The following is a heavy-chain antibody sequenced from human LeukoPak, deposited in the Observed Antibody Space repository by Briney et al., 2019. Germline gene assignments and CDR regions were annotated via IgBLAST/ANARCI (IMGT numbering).Heavy chain of an antibody. D-gene: IGHD3-3*01. CDR3: TQSYDFWSGYYWNV. CDR1: GFIFSNAC. J-gene: IGHJ6*04. V-gene: IGHV3-15*01. Sequence: PGGSLRLSCAASGFIFSNACMSWVRQAPGKGLEWVACIKSKNDGGTTDYAAPVKGRFTISRDDSKNTVYLQMNSLKTEDTAVYYCTQSYDFWSGYYWNVWGKGTTVTVSS. CDR2: IKSKNDGGTT.